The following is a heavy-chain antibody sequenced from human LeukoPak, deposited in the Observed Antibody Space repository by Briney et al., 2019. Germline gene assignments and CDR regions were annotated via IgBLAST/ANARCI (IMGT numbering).Heavy chain of an antibody. J-gene: IGHJ4*02. V-gene: IGHV4-39*01. CDR1: GVSIISSSYD. CDR3: ARHFDI. CDR2: INYSGST. Sequence: PSETLSVTCTVSGVSIISSSYDWGWIRQPPGKGLEWIGSINYSGSTDYNPPLKSRVTISVDASKNQFSLKMSSVTAADTAVYYCARHFDIWGQGTLVTVSS.